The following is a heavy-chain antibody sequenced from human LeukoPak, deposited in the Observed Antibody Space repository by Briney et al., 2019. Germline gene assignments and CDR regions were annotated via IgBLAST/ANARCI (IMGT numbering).Heavy chain of an antibody. D-gene: IGHD3-3*01. J-gene: IGHJ1*01. CDR1: GFTFNNYW. CDR3: LLIILGGSSQM. Sequence: GGSLRLSCAASGFTFNNYWMHWVRQAPGKGLVWVSRIKSDGKITTYADSVKGRFTTSRDNAKNTFYLQMNSLRVEDTAVYYCLLIILGGSSQMWGQGTLVTVSS. CDR2: IKSDGKIT. V-gene: IGHV3-74*01.